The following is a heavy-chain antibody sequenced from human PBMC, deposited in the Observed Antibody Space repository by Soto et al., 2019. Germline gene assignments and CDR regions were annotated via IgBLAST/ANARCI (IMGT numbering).Heavy chain of an antibody. D-gene: IGHD3-16*02. V-gene: IGHV3-21*01. J-gene: IGHJ4*02. CDR2: IDSYSNFI. CDR3: ATYHDSDWETYRFRH. CDR1: GFTFSRYS. Sequence: VVSLRRSCAASGFTFSRYSMNWVRQAPGEGLEWVSSIDSYSNFIYYADSVKGRFIISRDNARNSLFLQMSSLRADDTAMYYCATYHDSDWETYRFRHWGQGTLVTVSS.